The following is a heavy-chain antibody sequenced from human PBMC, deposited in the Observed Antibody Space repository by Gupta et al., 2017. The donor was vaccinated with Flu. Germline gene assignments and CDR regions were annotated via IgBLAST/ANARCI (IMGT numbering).Heavy chain of an antibody. D-gene: IGHD6-13*01. J-gene: IGHJ4*02. Sequence: APGKGLEWVSSISSSSSYIYYADSVKGRFTISRDNAKNSLYLQMNSLRAEDTAVYYCARDWDLDIAAAGIGYWGQGTLVTVSS. CDR3: ARDWDLDIAAAGIGY. CDR2: ISSSSSYI. V-gene: IGHV3-21*01.